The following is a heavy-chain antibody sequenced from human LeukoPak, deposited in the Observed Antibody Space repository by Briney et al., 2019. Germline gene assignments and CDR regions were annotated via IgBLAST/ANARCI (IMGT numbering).Heavy chain of an antibody. CDR3: ARVGDYLYYYYGMDV. Sequence: PSETLSLTCAVYGGSFSGYYWSWIRQPPGKGLEWIGEINHSGSTNYNPSLKSRVTISVDTSKNQFSLKLSSVTAADTAVYYCARVGDYLYYYYGMDVWGQGTTVTVSS. CDR1: GGSFSGYY. D-gene: IGHD4-17*01. J-gene: IGHJ6*02. V-gene: IGHV4-34*01. CDR2: INHSGST.